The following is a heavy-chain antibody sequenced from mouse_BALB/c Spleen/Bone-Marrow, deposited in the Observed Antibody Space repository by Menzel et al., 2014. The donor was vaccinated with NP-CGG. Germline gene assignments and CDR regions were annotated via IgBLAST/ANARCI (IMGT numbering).Heavy chain of an antibody. D-gene: IGHD2-3*01. CDR2: INPDSSTI. V-gene: IGHV4-1*02. CDR3: ARLGYYGGFAY. CDR1: GFDFSGFW. J-gene: IGHJ3*01. Sequence: EVKLMESGGGLVQPGGSLKLSCAASGFDFSGFWMGWVRQAPGKGLEWIGEINPDSSTINYAPSLKDRFIISRDNAKNTLHLQVSKVRSEDTALYYCARLGYYGGFAYWGQGTLVTVSA.